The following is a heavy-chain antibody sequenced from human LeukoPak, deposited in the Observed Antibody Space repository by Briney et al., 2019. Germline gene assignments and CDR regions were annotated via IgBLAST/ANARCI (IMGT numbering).Heavy chain of an antibody. CDR3: ARETDSSGYYDY. CDR2: IYYSGST. J-gene: IGHJ4*02. CDR1: GGSISSYY. D-gene: IGHD3-22*01. Sequence: MTSETLSLTCTVSGGSISSYYWSWIRQPPGKGLEWIGYIYYSGSTNYNPSLKSRVTISVDTSKNQFSLKLSSVTAADTAVYYCARETDSSGYYDYWGQGTLVTVSS. V-gene: IGHV4-59*01.